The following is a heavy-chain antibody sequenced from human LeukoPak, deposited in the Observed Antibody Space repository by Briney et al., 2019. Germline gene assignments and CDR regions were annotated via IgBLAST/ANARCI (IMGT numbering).Heavy chain of an antibody. J-gene: IGHJ5*02. V-gene: IGHV1-69*04. D-gene: IGHD3-22*01. CDR3: ARVRYYDSTPFDP. CDR2: IIPILGIA. Sequence: GASVEVSCKASGGTFSSYAISWVRQAPGQGLEWMGRIIPILGIANYAQKFQGRVTITADKSTSTAYMELSSLRSEDTAVYYCARVRYYDSTPFDPWGQGTLVTVSS. CDR1: GGTFSSYA.